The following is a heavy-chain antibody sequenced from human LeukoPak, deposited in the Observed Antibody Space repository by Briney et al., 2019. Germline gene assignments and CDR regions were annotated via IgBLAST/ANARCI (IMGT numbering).Heavy chain of an antibody. D-gene: IGHD6-13*01. V-gene: IGHV3-7*04. CDR2: MKQDGSEN. CDR3: ARALYSSSFHRFDR. CDR1: GFTFGNAW. J-gene: IGHJ5*02. Sequence: GGSLRLACAASGFTFGNAWMSWVRQAPGKGLEWVANMKQDGSENYYVDSVKGRFTISRDNAKNSLYLQMNSLRAEDMAVYYCARALYSSSFHRFDRWGQGTLVTVSS.